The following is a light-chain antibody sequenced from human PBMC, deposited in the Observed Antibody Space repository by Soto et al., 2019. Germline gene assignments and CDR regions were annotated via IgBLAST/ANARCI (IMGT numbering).Light chain of an antibody. Sequence: DIQMTQSPSSLSASVGDRVTITCRASQTINSYLTWYQHKPGKAPNLLVYAASTLQSGVPSRFSGSGSGTDFTLTISSLHPEDFATYYCQQSFRTPSTFGQGTKLEIK. CDR1: QTINSY. J-gene: IGKJ2*01. CDR2: AAS. V-gene: IGKV1-39*01. CDR3: QQSFRTPST.